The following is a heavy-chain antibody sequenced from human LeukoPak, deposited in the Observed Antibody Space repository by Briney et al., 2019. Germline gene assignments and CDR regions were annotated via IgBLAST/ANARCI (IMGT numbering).Heavy chain of an antibody. D-gene: IGHD2-2*03. CDR1: GFSFSAYG. CDR2: IWYDGSNK. Sequence: PGGSLRLSCAASGFSFSAYGMHWVRQAPGKGLEWVAVIWYDGSNKYYADSVKGRFTISRDNSKNTLYLQMNSLRAEDTAVYYCARKKLVDIDSSMVYYYYAMDVWGQGTTVTVSS. J-gene: IGHJ6*02. CDR3: ARKKLVDIDSSMVYYYYAMDV. V-gene: IGHV3-33*01.